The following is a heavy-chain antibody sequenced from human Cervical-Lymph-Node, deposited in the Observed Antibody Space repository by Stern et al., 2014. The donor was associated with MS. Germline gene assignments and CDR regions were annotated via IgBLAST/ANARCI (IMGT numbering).Heavy chain of an antibody. Sequence: DQLVESGGDVVRPGGSLRLSCVASGFTFDDYGMGWVRPAPGKVLEWVSGVNWNGATTGYTDSMKGRFTVSRDNAKNSLYLQMHSLRAEDTAFYYCARRAAAVTYWYFDLWGRGTLVTVSS. CDR2: VNWNGATT. V-gene: IGHV3-20*04. CDR1: GFTFDDYG. CDR3: ARRAAAVTYWYFDL. D-gene: IGHD6-13*01. J-gene: IGHJ2*01.